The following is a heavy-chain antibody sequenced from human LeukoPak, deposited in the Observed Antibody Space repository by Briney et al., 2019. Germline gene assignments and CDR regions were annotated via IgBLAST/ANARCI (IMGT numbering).Heavy chain of an antibody. J-gene: IGHJ4*02. Sequence: PSETLSLTCTVSGYSIRSGYYWGWIRQPPGQGLEWIGSIYHSGSSYYNPSLKSRVTISVDRSKNQFSLKLSSVTAADTAVYYCARSRGVELDYWGQGTLVTVSS. CDR3: ARSRGVELDY. CDR1: GYSIRSGYY. CDR2: IYHSGSS. D-gene: IGHD3-10*01. V-gene: IGHV4-38-2*02.